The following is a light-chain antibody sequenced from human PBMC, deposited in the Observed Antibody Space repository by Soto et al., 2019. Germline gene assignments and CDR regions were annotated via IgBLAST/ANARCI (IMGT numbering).Light chain of an antibody. CDR3: QQLGT. CDR2: GAS. CDR1: QSVRSNY. J-gene: IGKJ1*01. V-gene: IGKV3-20*01. Sequence: EIVLTQSPGTLSLSPGERATLSCRASQSVRSNYLAWYQQKPGQAPRLLIYGASSRATGIPDRFSGSGSGTDFTLTISRLEPEEFAVYDCQQLGTFGQGTKVEIK.